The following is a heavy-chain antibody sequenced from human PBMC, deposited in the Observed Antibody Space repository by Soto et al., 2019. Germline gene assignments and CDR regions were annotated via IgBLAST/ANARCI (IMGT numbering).Heavy chain of an antibody. J-gene: IGHJ6*02. V-gene: IGHV5-51*01. CDR1: GNRCTSYC. D-gene: IGHD6-6*01. CDR3: ARHLRAGLAARPRYYYGMDV. CDR2: IYPGDSDT. Sequence: XESLKLSCKGSGNRCTSYCVGLVLQMPGKGLEWMGIIYPGDSDTRYSPSFQGQVTISADKSISTAYLQWSSLKASDTAMYYCARHLRAGLAARPRYYYGMDVWGQGTTVTVSS.